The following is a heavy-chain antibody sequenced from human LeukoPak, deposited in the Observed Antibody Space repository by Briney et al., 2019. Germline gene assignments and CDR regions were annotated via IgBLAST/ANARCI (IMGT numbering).Heavy chain of an antibody. CDR1: GYTFTSYD. CDR2: MDPNNGNT. CDR3: ARRAPSYYYYYYMDV. J-gene: IGHJ6*03. V-gene: IGHV1-8*01. Sequence: GASVKVSCKASGYTFTSYDINWVRQATGQGLEWMGWMDPNNGNTGYAQNFQGRVTITRNTSISTAYMELISLRSEDTAVYYCARRAPSYYYYYYMDVWGKGTTVTVSS.